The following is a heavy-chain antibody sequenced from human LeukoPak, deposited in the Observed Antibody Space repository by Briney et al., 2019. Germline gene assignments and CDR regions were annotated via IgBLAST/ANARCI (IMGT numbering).Heavy chain of an antibody. CDR3: TRDTYTSVTAMDV. D-gene: IGHD4-17*01. J-gene: IGHJ6*03. V-gene: IGHV1-18*01. CDR2: ISAYNGKT. Sequence: ASVKVSCKASGYTFTRYGISWVRQAPGQGLEWLGWISAYNGKTDYAQNVQARVTLSTDTSTSTAYMELRSLRSDDSAVYYCTRDTYTSVTAMDVWGKGTTVTMSS. CDR1: GYTFTRYG.